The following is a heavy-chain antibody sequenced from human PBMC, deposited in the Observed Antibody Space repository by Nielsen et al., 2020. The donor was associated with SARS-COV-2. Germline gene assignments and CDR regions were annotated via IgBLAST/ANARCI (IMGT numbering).Heavy chain of an antibody. Sequence: GGSLRLSCAASGFTFSSYAMSWVRQAPGKGLEWVSAISGSGGSTYYADSVKGRFTISRDNSKNTLYLQMNSLRAEDTAVYYCAKLSGYSSGWYGGSYWGQGTLVTVSS. D-gene: IGHD6-19*01. CDR2: ISGSGGST. J-gene: IGHJ4*02. CDR1: GFTFSSYA. V-gene: IGHV3-23*01. CDR3: AKLSGYSSGWYGGSY.